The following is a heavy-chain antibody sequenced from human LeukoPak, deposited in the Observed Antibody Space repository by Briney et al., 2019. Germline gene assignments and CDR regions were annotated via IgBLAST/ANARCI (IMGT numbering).Heavy chain of an antibody. Sequence: ASVKVSCKVSGYTLTELSMHWVRQAPGKGLEWMGGFDPEDGETIYAQKFQGRVTMTEDTSTDTAYMELSRLRSDDTAVYYCARAGKAKRELLLASSDAFDIWGQGTMVTVSS. CDR1: GYTLTELS. D-gene: IGHD1-26*01. CDR3: ARAGKAKRELLLASSDAFDI. CDR2: FDPEDGET. J-gene: IGHJ3*02. V-gene: IGHV1-24*01.